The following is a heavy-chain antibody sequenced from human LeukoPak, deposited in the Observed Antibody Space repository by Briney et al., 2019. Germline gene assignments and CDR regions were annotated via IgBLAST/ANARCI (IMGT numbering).Heavy chain of an antibody. CDR3: ARDISVAGSFLLFDY. Sequence: PSETLSLTCTVSGGSISSYYWSWIRQPAGKGLEWIERIYTSGSSNSNPSLKSRVTMSADTSKNQFSLRLSSVTAADTAVYYGARDISVAGSFLLFDYWGQGTLVTVSS. V-gene: IGHV4-4*07. CDR2: IYTSGSS. J-gene: IGHJ4*02. CDR1: GGSISSYY. D-gene: IGHD6-19*01.